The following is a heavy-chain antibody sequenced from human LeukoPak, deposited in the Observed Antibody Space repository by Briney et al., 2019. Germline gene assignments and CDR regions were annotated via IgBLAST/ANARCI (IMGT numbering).Heavy chain of an antibody. CDR2: IYTNGST. V-gene: IGHV4-4*07. D-gene: IGHD3-10*01. Sequence: PSETLPLTCTVSGGSISNYYWSWIRQPAGKGLEWIGRIYTNGSTNYNPSLKSRVTMSVDTSKNQFSLKLTSVTAADTAVYYCARGLGYYGSGSYVYNWFAPWGQGSLVTVSS. CDR1: GGSISNYY. CDR3: ARGLGYYGSGSYVYNWFAP. J-gene: IGHJ5*02.